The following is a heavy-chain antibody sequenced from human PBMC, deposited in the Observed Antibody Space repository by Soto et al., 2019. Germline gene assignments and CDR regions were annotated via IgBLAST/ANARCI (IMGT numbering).Heavy chain of an antibody. V-gene: IGHV4-31*03. Sequence: SETLSLTCTVSGGSISSGGYYWSWIRQHPGKGLEWIGYIYYSGSTYYNPSLKSRVTISVDTSKNQFSLKLSSVTAADTAVYYCARDRGGITIFGVSRWRYFDYWGQGTLVTVSS. CDR1: GGSISSGGYY. J-gene: IGHJ4*02. D-gene: IGHD3-3*01. CDR2: IYYSGST. CDR3: ARDRGGITIFGVSRWRYFDY.